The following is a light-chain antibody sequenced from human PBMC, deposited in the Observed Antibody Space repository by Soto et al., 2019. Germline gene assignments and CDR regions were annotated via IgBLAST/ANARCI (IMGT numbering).Light chain of an antibody. J-gene: IGKJ3*01. CDR2: AAS. Sequence: ITINQSPSSLSASVGDRVTITCRANQSISSYLNWYQQQPGKAPKLLISAASSLQSVVPSKFRGSGARRDFTLSISSHHREDFATYFRQQTCNAPIPFGPGTKVVI. V-gene: IGKV1-39*01. CDR3: QQTCNAPIP. CDR1: QSISSY.